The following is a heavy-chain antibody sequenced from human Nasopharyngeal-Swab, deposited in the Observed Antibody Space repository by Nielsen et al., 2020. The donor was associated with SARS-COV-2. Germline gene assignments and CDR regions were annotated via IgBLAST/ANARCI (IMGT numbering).Heavy chain of an antibody. CDR1: GYNFATSW. V-gene: IGHV5-51*01. Sequence: GESLKISCKGSGYNFATSWIGWVRQMPGKGLEWMGIIYPGDSDTRYSPSFQGQFTISADKSISTAYLQWHNLKASDPAIYYCARQLQSFDPWGQGTLVTVSS. D-gene: IGHD2-21*02. CDR2: IYPGDSDT. J-gene: IGHJ5*02. CDR3: ARQLQSFDP.